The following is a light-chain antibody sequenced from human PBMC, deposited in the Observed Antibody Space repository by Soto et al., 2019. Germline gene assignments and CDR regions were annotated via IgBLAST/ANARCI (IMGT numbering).Light chain of an antibody. V-gene: IGKV1-5*03. CDR3: QYYNNYCWT. Sequence: IQLTQSPSTLSASVGYRVTITCRASQRISSWLAWYQQKPGKAPKFLIYKTSNLESGVPARFSDSGSGTEFTLTISSRQPNDFATYYCQYYNNYCWTFGQGNKVEIK. CDR1: QRISSW. CDR2: KTS. J-gene: IGKJ1*01.